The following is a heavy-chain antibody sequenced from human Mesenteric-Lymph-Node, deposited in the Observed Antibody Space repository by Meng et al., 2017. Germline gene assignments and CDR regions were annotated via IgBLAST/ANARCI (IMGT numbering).Heavy chain of an antibody. Sequence: VQPQDSGPGLVKPSRTLSLTCPVSGGSISRGDYFWSWIRQPPGKGLEWIGYIYYSGSTYYNPSLKSRVTISVDTSKNQFSLKLSSVTAADTAVYYCARGPTTYFDYWGQGTLVTVSS. V-gene: IGHV4-30-4*01. J-gene: IGHJ4*02. CDR2: IYYSGST. CDR1: GGSISRGDYF. CDR3: ARGPTTYFDY. D-gene: IGHD4-17*01.